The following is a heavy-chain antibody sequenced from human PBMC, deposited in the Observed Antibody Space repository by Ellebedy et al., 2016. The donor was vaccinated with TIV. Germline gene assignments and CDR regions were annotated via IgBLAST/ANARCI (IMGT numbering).Heavy chain of an antibody. CDR2: IKPNSGGT. D-gene: IGHD3-16*01. CDR3: AKDRSGQYPDASCDV. CDR1: GYTFTGYN. Sequence: AASVQVSCKASGYTFTGYNMQWVRQAPGQRLEWMGWIKPNSGGTNYAQKFQGWFTMTRDTSISTAYLELNRLRSDDTAVYRCAKDRSGQYPDASCDVWGQGTLVTVSS. V-gene: IGHV1-2*04. J-gene: IGHJ3*01.